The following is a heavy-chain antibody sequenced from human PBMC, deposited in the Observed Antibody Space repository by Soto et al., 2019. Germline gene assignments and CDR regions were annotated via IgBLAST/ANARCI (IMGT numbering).Heavy chain of an antibody. CDR1: GGSSISDY. V-gene: IGHV4-59*01. D-gene: IGHD1-26*01. Sequence: SETLSLTCTVSGGSSISDYWSCIRQPPGKGLEWIGYSSYSGSTNYNPSLKSLVTISVDPSKNQFSLNLSSVTAADTAVYYCARVLSGSSLFDYWGQGTLVTVSS. CDR3: ARVLSGSSLFDY. CDR2: SSYSGST. J-gene: IGHJ4*02.